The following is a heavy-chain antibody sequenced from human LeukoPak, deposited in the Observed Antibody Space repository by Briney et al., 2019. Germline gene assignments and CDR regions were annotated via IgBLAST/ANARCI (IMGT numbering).Heavy chain of an antibody. CDR1: GFTFSSYG. Sequence: PGRSLRLSCAASGFTFSSYGMHWVRQAPGKGLEWVAVISYDGSNKYYADSVKGRFTISRDNSKNTLYLQMNSLRAEDTAVYYCARENYDSSGYYSPHAFDIWGQGTMVTVSS. CDR3: ARENYDSSGYYSPHAFDI. D-gene: IGHD3-22*01. V-gene: IGHV3-30*03. CDR2: ISYDGSNK. J-gene: IGHJ3*02.